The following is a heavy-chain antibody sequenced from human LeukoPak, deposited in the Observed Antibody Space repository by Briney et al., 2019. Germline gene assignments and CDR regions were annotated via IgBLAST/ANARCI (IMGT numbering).Heavy chain of an antibody. CDR3: ARAVRPWPYYFDY. D-gene: IGHD6-19*01. J-gene: IGHJ4*02. Sequence: PSETLSLTCTVSGGSISSYYWSWIRQPPGKGLEWIGYIYYSGSTNYNPSLKSRVTISVDTSKNQFSLKLSSVTAADTAVYYCARAVRPWPYYFDYWGQGTLVTVSS. CDR2: IYYSGST. V-gene: IGHV4-59*01. CDR1: GGSISSYY.